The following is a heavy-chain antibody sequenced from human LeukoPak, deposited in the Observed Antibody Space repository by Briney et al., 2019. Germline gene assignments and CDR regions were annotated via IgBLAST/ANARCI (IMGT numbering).Heavy chain of an antibody. CDR2: IWYDGSDK. CDR3: ARDITARYLDY. V-gene: IGHV3-33*01. CDR1: GFTFRNHG. J-gene: IGHJ4*02. D-gene: IGHD6-25*01. Sequence: PGRSLRPSCAASGFTFRNHGTPWVRQAPGKGLEWVSVIWYDGSDKYYADSVKGRFTISRDNSKNTLYLQMNSLRAEDTAVYYYARDITARYLDYWGQGALVTVSS.